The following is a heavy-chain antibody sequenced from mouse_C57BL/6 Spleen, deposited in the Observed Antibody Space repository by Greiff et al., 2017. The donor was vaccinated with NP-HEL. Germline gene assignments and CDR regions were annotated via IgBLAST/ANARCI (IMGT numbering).Heavy chain of an antibody. CDR1: GYTFTSYW. Sequence: QVQLQQPGAELVMPGASVKLSCKASGYTFTSYWMHWVKQRPGQGLEWIGEIDPSDSYTNYNQKFKGKSTLTVDKSSSTAYMQLSSLTSEDSAVYYWARSRYAGDYFDYWGQGTTLTVSS. J-gene: IGHJ2*01. D-gene: IGHD1-1*01. V-gene: IGHV1-69*01. CDR3: ARSRYAGDYFDY. CDR2: IDPSDSYT.